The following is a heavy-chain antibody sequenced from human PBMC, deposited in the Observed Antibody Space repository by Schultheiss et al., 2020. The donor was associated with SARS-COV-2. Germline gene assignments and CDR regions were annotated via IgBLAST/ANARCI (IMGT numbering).Heavy chain of an antibody. Sequence: GGSLRLSCAASGFTFSGSAMHWVRQASGKGLEWVGRIRSKANSYATAYAASVKGRFTISRDDSKNTAYLQMNSLKTEDTAVYYCNRHTGGLGYCSSTSCYPNAFDIWGQGTMVTVSS. CDR3: NRHTGGLGYCSSTSCYPNAFDI. V-gene: IGHV3-73*01. D-gene: IGHD2-2*01. CDR2: IRSKANSYAT. J-gene: IGHJ3*02. CDR1: GFTFSGSA.